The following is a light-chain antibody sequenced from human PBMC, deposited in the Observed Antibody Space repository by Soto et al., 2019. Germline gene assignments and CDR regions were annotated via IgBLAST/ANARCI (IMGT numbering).Light chain of an antibody. CDR3: AAWDDSLNGPV. CDR2: SNN. V-gene: IGLV1-44*01. Sequence: QSVLTQPPSASGTPGQRVTLSCSGSSSNIGSNTVNWYQQLPGTAPKLLIYSNNQRPSGVPDRVSGSRSGTSASLAISGLHSEDEDDYYCAAWDDSLNGPVFGGGTKLTVL. CDR1: SSNIGSNT. J-gene: IGLJ2*01.